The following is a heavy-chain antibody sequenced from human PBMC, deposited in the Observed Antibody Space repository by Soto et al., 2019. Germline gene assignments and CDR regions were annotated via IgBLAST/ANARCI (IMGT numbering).Heavy chain of an antibody. D-gene: IGHD6-13*01. CDR3: ARDLSTGAADYYFDY. J-gene: IGHJ4*02. CDR2: ISYDGGDK. V-gene: IGHV3-30*03. CDR1: GFTFNNFA. Sequence: GGSLRLSCAASGFTFNNFAMHWVRQAPGKGLEWVAVISYDGGDKYYADSVKGRFTISRDNFKNTLYLQMNGLRAEDTAVYYCARDLSTGAADYYFDYWGQGALVTVSS.